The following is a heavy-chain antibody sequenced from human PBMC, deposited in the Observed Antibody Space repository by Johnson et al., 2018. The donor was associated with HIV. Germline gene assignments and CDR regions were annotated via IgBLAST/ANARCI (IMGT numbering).Heavy chain of an antibody. V-gene: IGHV3-9*01. D-gene: IGHD1-26*01. J-gene: IGHJ3*02. CDR2: ISWNSGSI. CDR3: ARDEGIEWELLPNAFDI. Sequence: LVQSGGGLGQPGRSLRLSCAASGFTFDDYAMHWVRQAPGKGLEWVSGISWNSGSIGYADSVKGRFTISRDNAKNSLYLQMNSLRAEDTALYYCARDEGIEWELLPNAFDIWGQGTMVTVSS. CDR1: GFTFDDYA.